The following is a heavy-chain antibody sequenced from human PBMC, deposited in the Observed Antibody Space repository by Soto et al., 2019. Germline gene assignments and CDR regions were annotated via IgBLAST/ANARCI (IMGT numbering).Heavy chain of an antibody. D-gene: IGHD1-1*01. Sequence: GGSLRLSCAASGVTFSSYGMHGVRKAPGKGLEWVAVISYDGSNKYYADSVKGRFTISRDNSKNTLYLQMNSLRAEDTAVYYCAKSALSTTIYYFDYWGQGTLVTVSS. J-gene: IGHJ4*02. V-gene: IGHV3-30*18. CDR2: ISYDGSNK. CDR1: GVTFSSYG. CDR3: AKSALSTTIYYFDY.